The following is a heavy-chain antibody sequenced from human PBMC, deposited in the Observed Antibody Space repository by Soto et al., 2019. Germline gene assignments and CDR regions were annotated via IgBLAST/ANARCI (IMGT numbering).Heavy chain of an antibody. D-gene: IGHD2-21*01. Sequence: EVQLVESGGDLVKPGGSLRLSCAASGFIFSHAWFHWVRQPPGKGLELVGRVKNNGGATDYAASVNGGFTISRDDSKDPVYIHMSSLRTEDTAIYYCAADLGPAYDSNNWFDPWGQGTLVTVSS. CDR2: VKNNGGAT. J-gene: IGHJ5*02. CDR3: AADLGPAYDSNNWFDP. V-gene: IGHV3-15*07. CDR1: GFIFSHAW.